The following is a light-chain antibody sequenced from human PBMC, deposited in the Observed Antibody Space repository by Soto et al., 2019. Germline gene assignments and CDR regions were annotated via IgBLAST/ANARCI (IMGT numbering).Light chain of an antibody. V-gene: IGKV3-15*01. CDR1: QSVSSK. Sequence: EIVMTQSPATLSVSPGERATLSCRASQSVSSKLGWYQQKPGQAPRLLIYGASIRATGIQARFSGSVSGTEFTLTISSLQSEDFAVYYCQQYNNWPRTFGPGTKVDIK. CDR2: GAS. CDR3: QQYNNWPRT. J-gene: IGKJ3*01.